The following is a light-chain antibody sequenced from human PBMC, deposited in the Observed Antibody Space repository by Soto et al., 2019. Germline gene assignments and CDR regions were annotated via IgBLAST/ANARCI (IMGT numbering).Light chain of an antibody. CDR3: CSYADSSTWV. CDR1: SSDVGSYNL. J-gene: IGLJ3*02. V-gene: IGLV2-23*02. CDR2: EVT. Sequence: QSVLTQPASVSGSPGQSITISCTGTSSDVGSYNLVSWYQQHPGKAPKFMIYEVTKRPSGVSNRFSGSKSGNTASLTISGLRAEDEADYYCCSYADSSTWVFGGGTKLTVL.